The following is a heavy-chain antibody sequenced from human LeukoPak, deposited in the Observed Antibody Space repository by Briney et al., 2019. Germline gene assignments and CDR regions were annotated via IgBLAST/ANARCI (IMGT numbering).Heavy chain of an antibody. CDR3: AKERRAKADYYDSSGYYY. J-gene: IGHJ4*02. CDR2: IWYDGSNK. V-gene: IGHV3-33*06. Sequence: GGSLRLSCAASGFTFSSCGMHWVRQAPGKGLEWVAVIWYDGSNKYYADSVKGRFTISRDNSKNTLYLQMNSLRAEDTAVYYCAKERRAKADYYDSSGYYYWGQGTLVTVSS. CDR1: GFTFSSCG. D-gene: IGHD3-22*01.